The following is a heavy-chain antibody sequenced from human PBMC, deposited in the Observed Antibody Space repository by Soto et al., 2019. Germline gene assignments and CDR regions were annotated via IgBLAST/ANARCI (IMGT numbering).Heavy chain of an antibody. Sequence: APGKGLEWISCVGGSGDSTHYADSVKGRFTISRDNSKNTVDLQMSGLRAEDTAVYYCVKRSGQSNGWGAFDVWGQGAMVTVS. CDR3: VKRSGQSNGWGAFDV. V-gene: IGHV3-23*01. CDR2: VGGSGDST. D-gene: IGHD6-19*01. J-gene: IGHJ3*01.